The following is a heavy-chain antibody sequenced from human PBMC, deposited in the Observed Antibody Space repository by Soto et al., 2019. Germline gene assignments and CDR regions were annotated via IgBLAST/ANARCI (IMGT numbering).Heavy chain of an antibody. CDR1: GFTFRSYA. D-gene: IGHD6-13*01. CDR2: ISVSGGST. J-gene: IGHJ6*02. CDR3: AKAGSSWYFNYYYGMDV. Sequence: GGSLRLSCAASGFTFRSYAISWVRQAPGKGLEWVSAISVSGGSTYYADSVKGRFTISRDNSKNTLYLQMNSLRAEDTAVYYCAKAGSSWYFNYYYGMDVWGQGTTVTVSS. V-gene: IGHV3-23*01.